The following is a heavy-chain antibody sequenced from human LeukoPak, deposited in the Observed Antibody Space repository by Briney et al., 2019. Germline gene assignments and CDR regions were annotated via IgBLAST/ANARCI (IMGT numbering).Heavy chain of an antibody. CDR3: ARVGDYYDSSGSP. CDR2: IIPIFGTA. J-gene: IGHJ5*02. CDR1: GGTFISYA. D-gene: IGHD3-22*01. V-gene: IGHV1-69*13. Sequence: SVKVSCKASGGTFISYAISWVRQAPGQGLEWMGGIIPIFGTANYAQKFQGRVTITADESTSTAYMELSSLRSEDTAVYYCARVGDYYDSSGSPWGQGTLVTVSS.